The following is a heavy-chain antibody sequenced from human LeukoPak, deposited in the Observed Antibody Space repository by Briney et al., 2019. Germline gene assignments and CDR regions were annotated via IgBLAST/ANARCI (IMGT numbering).Heavy chain of an antibody. CDR1: GFTFSSYS. CDR2: ISSSSSYI. J-gene: IGHJ4*02. V-gene: IGHV3-21*01. D-gene: IGHD6-13*01. CDR3: ARDRGIAAAGLFDY. Sequence: PGGSLRLSCAASGFTFSSYSMNWVRQAPGKGLEWVSSISSSSSYIYYADSVKGRFTISRDNAKNSLYLQMNSLRAEDTAVYYCARDRGIAAAGLFDYWGQGTPVTVSS.